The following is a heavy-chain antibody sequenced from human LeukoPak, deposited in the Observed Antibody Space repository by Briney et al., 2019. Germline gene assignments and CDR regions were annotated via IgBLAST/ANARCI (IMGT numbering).Heavy chain of an antibody. D-gene: IGHD4-17*01. CDR1: GGTFSSYA. CDR2: IIPIFGTA. V-gene: IGHV1-69*13. J-gene: IGHJ4*02. Sequence: SVKVSCKASGGTFSSYAISWVRQAPGQGLEWMGGIIPIFGTANYAQKFQGRVTITADESTSTAYMELSSLGSEDTAVYYCARAPAHDYGDYGDRFDYWGQGTLVTVSS. CDR3: ARAPAHDYGDYGDRFDY.